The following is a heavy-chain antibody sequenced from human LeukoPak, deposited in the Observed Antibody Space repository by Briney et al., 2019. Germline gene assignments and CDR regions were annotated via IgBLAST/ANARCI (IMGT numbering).Heavy chain of an antibody. V-gene: IGHV3-15*01. Sequence: PSETLSLTCTVSGGSISTYYWSWIRQPPGKGLEWVGRIKSKTDGGTTDYAAPVKGRFTISRDDSKTTLYLQMNSLKTEDTAVYYCQASSGYYYGMDVWGQGTTVTVSS. D-gene: IGHD6-19*01. CDR1: GGSISTYY. CDR3: QASSGYYYGMDV. CDR2: IKSKTDGGTT. J-gene: IGHJ6*02.